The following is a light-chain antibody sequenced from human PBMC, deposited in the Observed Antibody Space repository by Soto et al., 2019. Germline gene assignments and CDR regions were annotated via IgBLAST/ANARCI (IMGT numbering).Light chain of an antibody. Sequence: EIVLTQSPATLSLSPGERATLSCRASQSVSSYLAWYQQKPGQAPRLLIYDASNRATGIPARFSGSGSGTDFTLTISSLVPEDSAVYYCQQRSNWLLTFGGGTTVEIK. V-gene: IGKV3-11*01. CDR2: DAS. J-gene: IGKJ4*01. CDR3: QQRSNWLLT. CDR1: QSVSSY.